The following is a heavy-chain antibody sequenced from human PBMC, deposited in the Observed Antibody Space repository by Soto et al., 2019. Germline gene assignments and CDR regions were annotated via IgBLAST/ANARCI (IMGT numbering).Heavy chain of an antibody. Sequence: XETLSLTCAVVSSPLGDHYWAWIRQSPEKGLEWIGEVHPSGSTDYNPSLKSRLTLSLDTSKNQFSLKVASVTAADTAVYFCARGKPSGYRFGPRNFFYYGLDVWGPGTTVTVSS. D-gene: IGHD5-18*01. CDR1: SSPLGDHY. CDR2: VHPSGST. J-gene: IGHJ6*02. V-gene: IGHV4-34*01. CDR3: ARGKPSGYRFGPRNFFYYGLDV.